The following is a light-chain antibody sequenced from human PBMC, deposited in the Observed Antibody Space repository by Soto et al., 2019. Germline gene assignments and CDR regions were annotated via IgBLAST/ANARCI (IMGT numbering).Light chain of an antibody. Sequence: DIHMTQSPSTLSASVGDRVTITCRASQSISTWLAWYQQKPGRAPKLLIYKASSLESGVPSRFSGSGSGTECTLTISSLQPDDSATYYCQQYNSFSRTFGQGTKVEIK. CDR3: QQYNSFSRT. V-gene: IGKV1-5*03. J-gene: IGKJ1*01. CDR2: KAS. CDR1: QSISTW.